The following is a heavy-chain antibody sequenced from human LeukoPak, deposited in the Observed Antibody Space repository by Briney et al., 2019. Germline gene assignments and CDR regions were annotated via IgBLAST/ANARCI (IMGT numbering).Heavy chain of an antibody. V-gene: IGHV3-21*01. CDR1: GFTFSSYS. J-gene: IGHJ3*02. D-gene: IGHD4-11*01. CDR2: ISSSSSYI. Sequence: AGGSLRLSRAASGFTFSSYSMNWVRQAPGKGLEWVSSISSSSSYIYYADSVKGRFTISRDNAKNSLYLQMNSLRAEDTAVYYCARGASNYRSEDAFDIWGQGTMVTVSS. CDR3: ARGASNYRSEDAFDI.